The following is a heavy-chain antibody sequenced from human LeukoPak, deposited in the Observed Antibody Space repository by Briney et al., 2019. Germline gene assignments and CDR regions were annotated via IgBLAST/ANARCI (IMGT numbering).Heavy chain of an antibody. Sequence: GGSLRLSCAASGFTFSSYAMSWVRQAPGKGLEWVSAISGSGGSTYYADSVKGRFTISRDNSKNTLYLQMNSLRAEDTAAYYCATRGRWLQLLYYFDYWGQGTLVTVSS. V-gene: IGHV3-23*01. CDR3: ATRGRWLQLLYYFDY. CDR1: GFTFSSYA. CDR2: ISGSGGST. J-gene: IGHJ4*02. D-gene: IGHD5-24*01.